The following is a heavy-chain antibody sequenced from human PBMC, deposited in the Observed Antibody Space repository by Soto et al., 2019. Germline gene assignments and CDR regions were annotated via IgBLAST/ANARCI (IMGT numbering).Heavy chain of an antibody. V-gene: IGHV1-69*19. J-gene: IGHJ4*02. CDR2: ISPMFGAA. CDR1: GGTFNTYA. CDR3: AREVQVHTPAFVY. D-gene: IGHD3-10*01. Sequence: QVQLVQSGAEMKKPGSSVKVSCQSSGGTFNTYAMNWVRQAPGQGPEWMGDISPMFGAANYAPKVQCRVTITADESTGTSYMQLSSLASEDTALYFCAREVQVHTPAFVYWGQGTLVTVSS.